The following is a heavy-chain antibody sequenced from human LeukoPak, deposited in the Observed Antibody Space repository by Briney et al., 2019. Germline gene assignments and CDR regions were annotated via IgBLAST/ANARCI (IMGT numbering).Heavy chain of an antibody. D-gene: IGHD2-15*01. J-gene: IGHJ4*02. Sequence: GGSLRLSCAASGFTFSHYWMNWVRQAPGKGPEWVANIKPDGSDQYYVDSVKGRFTISRDNAKNSLSLQMNSLRAEDTAVYYCAKGWTKYCSGGSCYSPLYYFDYWGQGTLVTVSS. CDR3: AKGWTKYCSGGSCYSPLYYFDY. CDR1: GFTFSHYW. CDR2: IKPDGSDQ. V-gene: IGHV3-7*05.